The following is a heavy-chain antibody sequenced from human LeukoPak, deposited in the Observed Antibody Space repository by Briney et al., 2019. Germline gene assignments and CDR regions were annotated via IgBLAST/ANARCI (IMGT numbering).Heavy chain of an antibody. Sequence: GGSLRLSCAASGFTFDDYAMSWVRQAPGKGLEWVSGISWNSGSIGYADSVKGRITISRDNAKNSLYLQMNSLRAEDTALYYCAKGRGGWHDYFDYWGQGTLVTVSS. J-gene: IGHJ4*02. D-gene: IGHD6-19*01. CDR2: ISWNSGSI. CDR1: GFTFDDYA. CDR3: AKGRGGWHDYFDY. V-gene: IGHV3-9*01.